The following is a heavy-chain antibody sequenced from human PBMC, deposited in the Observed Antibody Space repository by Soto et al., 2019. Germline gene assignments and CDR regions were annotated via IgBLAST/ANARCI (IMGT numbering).Heavy chain of an antibody. D-gene: IGHD2-8*01. CDR3: ANMLADGDY. J-gene: IGHJ4*02. Sequence: QVQLVESGGGVVQPGRSLRLSCAASGFTFSSYGMHWVRQAPGKGLEWVAVISYDGSNKYYADSVKGRFTISRDNSKNTLYLQMNSLRAEDPAVYYCANMLADGDYWGQGTLVTVSS. CDR1: GFTFSSYG. CDR2: ISYDGSNK. V-gene: IGHV3-30*18.